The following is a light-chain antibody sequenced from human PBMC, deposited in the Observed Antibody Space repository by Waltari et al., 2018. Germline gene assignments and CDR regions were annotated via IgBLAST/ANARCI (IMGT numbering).Light chain of an antibody. CDR1: QSLLHSNGYNY. CDR3: MQALQTPDT. CDR2: LGS. J-gene: IGKJ5*01. Sequence: DIVMTQSPLSLPVTPGEPASISCRSSQSLLHSNGYNYLDWYLQKPGQSPRLLIYLGSKWASGVPDRFSGSGSGTDFTLKISRVEAEDVGVYYCMQALQTPDTFGQGTRLEIK. V-gene: IGKV2-28*01.